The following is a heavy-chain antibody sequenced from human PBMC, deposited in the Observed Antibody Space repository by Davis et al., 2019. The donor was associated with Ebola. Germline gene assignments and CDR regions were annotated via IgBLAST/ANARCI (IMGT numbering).Heavy chain of an antibody. CDR2: IKQDGSEK. J-gene: IGHJ3*02. CDR3: AKGLAWGAFDI. D-gene: IGHD7-27*01. V-gene: IGHV3-7*01. CDR1: GFTFSNSW. Sequence: GESLKISCAASGFTFSNSWMSWVRQAPGKGLEWVANIKQDGSEKYYVDSVKGRFTISRDNSKNTLYLQMNSLGTEDTAVYYCAKGLAWGAFDIWGQGTMVTVSS.